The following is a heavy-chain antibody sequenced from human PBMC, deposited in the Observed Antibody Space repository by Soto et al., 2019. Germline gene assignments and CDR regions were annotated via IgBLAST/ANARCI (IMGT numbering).Heavy chain of an antibody. J-gene: IGHJ5*02. D-gene: IGHD1-26*01. CDR1: GGTFSSYA. CDR3: AREEKMVGAPFNWFDP. V-gene: IGHV1-69*06. CDR2: IIPIFGTA. Sequence: QVQLVQAGAEVKKPGSSVKVSCKASGGTFSSYAISWVRQAPGQGLEWMGGIIPIFGTANYAQQFQGRVTITADKSTSTAYMELSSLRSEDTAVYYCAREEKMVGAPFNWFDPWGQGTLVTVSS.